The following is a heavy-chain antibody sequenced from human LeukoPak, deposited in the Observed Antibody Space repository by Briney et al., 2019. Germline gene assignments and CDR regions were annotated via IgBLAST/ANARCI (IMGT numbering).Heavy chain of an antibody. CDR3: AREEWLANYYYYGMDV. J-gene: IGHJ6*02. CDR2: IYHSGST. V-gene: IGHV4-38-2*02. D-gene: IGHD6-19*01. CDR1: GYSISSGYY. Sequence: PSETLSLTCTVSGYSISSGYYWGWIRQPPGKGLEWIGSIYHSGSTYYNPSLKSRVTISVDTSKNQFSLKLSSVTAADTAVYYCAREEWLANYYYYGMDVWGQGTTVTVSS.